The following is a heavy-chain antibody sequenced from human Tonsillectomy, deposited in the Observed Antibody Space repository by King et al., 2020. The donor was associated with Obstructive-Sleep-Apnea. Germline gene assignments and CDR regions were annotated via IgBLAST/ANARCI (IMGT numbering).Heavy chain of an antibody. D-gene: IGHD3-10*01. CDR3: AKDMGGGGLLFDY. CDR1: GFTFGDYT. J-gene: IGHJ4*02. CDR2: ISWVGGST. V-gene: IGHV3-43*01. Sequence: VQLVESGGVVVQPGGSLRLSCAASGFTFGDYTMHWVRQAPGKGREWGSLISWVGGSTYYADSVKGRFPISRDNSKNSLYLQMNSLRTEDTALYYGAKDMGGGGLLFDYWGQGTLVTVSS.